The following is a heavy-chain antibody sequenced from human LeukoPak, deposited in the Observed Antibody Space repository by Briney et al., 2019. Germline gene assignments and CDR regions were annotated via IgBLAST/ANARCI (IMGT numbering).Heavy chain of an antibody. CDR3: AKGHYYYDSSGYYSCHDY. D-gene: IGHD3-22*01. Sequence: TGGSLRLSCAASGFTVSSNYMSWVRQAPGKGLEWVSVIYSGGSTYYADSVKGRFTISRHNSKNTLYLQMNSLRAEDTAVYYCAKGHYYYDSSGYYSCHDYWGQGTLVTVSS. J-gene: IGHJ4*02. CDR2: IYSGGST. CDR1: GFTVSSNY. V-gene: IGHV3-53*01.